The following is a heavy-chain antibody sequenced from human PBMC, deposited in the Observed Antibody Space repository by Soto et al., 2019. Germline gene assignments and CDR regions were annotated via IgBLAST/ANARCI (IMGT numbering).Heavy chain of an antibody. CDR3: ARDSARRLRYFDWLHMGYYFDY. Sequence: QVQLVQSGAEVKKPGASVKVSCKASGYTFTSYAMHWVRQAPGQRLEWMGWINAGNGNTKYSQKFQGRVTITRDTSASTAYMELSSLRSEDTAVYYCARDSARRLRYFDWLHMGYYFDYWGQGTLVTVSS. CDR1: GYTFTSYA. V-gene: IGHV1-3*01. CDR2: INAGNGNT. D-gene: IGHD3-9*01. J-gene: IGHJ4*02.